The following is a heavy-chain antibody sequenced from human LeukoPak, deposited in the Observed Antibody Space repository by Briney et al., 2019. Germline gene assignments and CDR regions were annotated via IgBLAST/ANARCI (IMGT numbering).Heavy chain of an antibody. V-gene: IGHV1-8*02. D-gene: IGHD6-19*01. CDR1: GGTFSSYA. CDR2: MNPNSGNT. Sequence: ASVKVSCKASGGTFSSYAINWVRQATGQGLEWMGWMNPNSGNTGYAQKFQGRVTMTRNTSINTAYMELSSLRSEDTAVYYCARGGSSGWYPSSAALDYWGQGTLVTVSS. J-gene: IGHJ4*02. CDR3: ARGGSSGWYPSSAALDY.